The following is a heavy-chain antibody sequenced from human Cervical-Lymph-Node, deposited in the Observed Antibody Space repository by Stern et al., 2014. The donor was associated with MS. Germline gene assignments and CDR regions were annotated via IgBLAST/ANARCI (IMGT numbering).Heavy chain of an antibody. CDR2: IYHSGST. CDR3: ARGGARLQGLDF. J-gene: IGHJ4*02. CDR1: GAYITSFY. Sequence: QLQLQESGPGLVRPSETLSLTCSLSGAYITSFYWSWIRQPPGKGLEWIGYIYHSGSTNYSPSLKSRVTISVDTSKNQFSLHLPSVTAADTAVYYCARGGARLQGLDFWGQGVLVTVSS. D-gene: IGHD5-12*01. V-gene: IGHV4-59*01.